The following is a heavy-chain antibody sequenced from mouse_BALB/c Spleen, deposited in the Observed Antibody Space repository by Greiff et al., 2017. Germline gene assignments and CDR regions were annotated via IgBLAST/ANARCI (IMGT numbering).Heavy chain of an antibody. CDR1: GFTFSSFG. CDR3: ARSVYYYGSSKFLYYYAMDY. J-gene: IGHJ4*01. Sequence: EVMLVESGGGLVQPGGSLKLSCAASGFTFSSFGMHWVRQSPEKGLEWIAYISSGSSTIYYADTVKGRFTISRDNPNNTPFLQITSLRSEDTAMYYWARSVYYYGSSKFLYYYAMDYWGQGTPVTVSS. V-gene: IGHV5-17*02. CDR2: ISSGSSTI. D-gene: IGHD1-1*01.